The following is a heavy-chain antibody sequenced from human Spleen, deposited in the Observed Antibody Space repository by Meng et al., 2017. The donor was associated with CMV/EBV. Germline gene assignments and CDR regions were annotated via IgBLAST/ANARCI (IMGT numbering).Heavy chain of an antibody. Sequence: GESLKISCAASGFTFSSYWMHWVRQAPGKGLVWVSRINSDGSSTSYADSVKGRFTISRDNSKNTLYLQMSSLRAEDTALYYCAKDMGGGCSSTSCYGHYYGMDVWGQGTTVTVSS. J-gene: IGHJ6*02. V-gene: IGHV3-74*01. CDR1: GFTFSSYW. CDR2: INSDGSST. D-gene: IGHD2-2*01. CDR3: AKDMGGGCSSTSCYGHYYGMDV.